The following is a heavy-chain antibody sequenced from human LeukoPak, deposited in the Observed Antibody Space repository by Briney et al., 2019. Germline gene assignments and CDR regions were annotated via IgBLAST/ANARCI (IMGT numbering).Heavy chain of an antibody. CDR2: INGESTWI. Sequence: GGSLRLSCVDSGFSFSTYAMHWVRQAPGKGLEWVAYINGESTWIYYADSVKGRFTISRDSAENSVYLQMNSLRDEDTAVYFCARDHKWGFDIWGQGTMVTVSS. CDR3: ARDHKWGFDI. D-gene: IGHD2-8*01. CDR1: GFSFSTYA. V-gene: IGHV3-48*02. J-gene: IGHJ3*02.